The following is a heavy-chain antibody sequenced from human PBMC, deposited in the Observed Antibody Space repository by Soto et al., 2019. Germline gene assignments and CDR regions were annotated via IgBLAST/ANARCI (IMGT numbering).Heavy chain of an antibody. V-gene: IGHV1-69*02. CDR3: ARGLAVAAAGIGFDP. Sequence: ASVXVSCKASGGTFSSYTISWVRQAPGQGLEWMGRIIPILGIANYAQKFQGRVTITADKSTSTAYMELSSLRSEDTAVYYCARGLAVAAAGIGFDPWGQGTLVTVSS. D-gene: IGHD6-13*01. CDR1: GGTFSSYT. J-gene: IGHJ5*02. CDR2: IIPILGIA.